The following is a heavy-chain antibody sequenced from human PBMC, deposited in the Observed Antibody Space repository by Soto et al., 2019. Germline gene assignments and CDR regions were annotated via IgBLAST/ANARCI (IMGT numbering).Heavy chain of an antibody. CDR2: IIPVIGVG. CDR1: GNTLNTDT. V-gene: IGHV1-69*02. CDR3: AIGRTGSNGYYWA. J-gene: IGHJ5*02. D-gene: IGHD3-22*01. Sequence: QVQLVQSGAEVKKPGSSVKVSCKPSGNTLNTDTITWLRQAPGQGLEWMGRIIPVIGVGTYAQKFQDRVTMTADQSTTTVYMEVTSLTSEDTATYYCAIGRTGSNGYYWAWGQGTQVTVS.